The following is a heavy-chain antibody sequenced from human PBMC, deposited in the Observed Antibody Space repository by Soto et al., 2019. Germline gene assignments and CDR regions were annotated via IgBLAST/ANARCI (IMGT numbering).Heavy chain of an antibody. CDR1: GFTFSSYA. Sequence: GGSLRLSCAASGFTFSSYAMHWVRQAPGRGLEWVAVMSYDGSNKYYADSVKGRFTISRDNSKNTLYLQMNSLRAADTAVYYSARVAAAGMAGYYYYMDVWGKGTTVTVSS. CDR3: ARVAAAGMAGYYYYMDV. V-gene: IGHV3-30-3*01. J-gene: IGHJ6*03. CDR2: MSYDGSNK. D-gene: IGHD6-13*01.